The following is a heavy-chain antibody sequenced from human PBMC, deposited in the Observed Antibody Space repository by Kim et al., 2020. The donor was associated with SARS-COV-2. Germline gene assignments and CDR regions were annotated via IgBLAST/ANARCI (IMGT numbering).Heavy chain of an antibody. CDR3: ARDFGGPHGPYYGSGSSSYGMDV. J-gene: IGHJ6*02. Sequence: GGSLTLSCAASGFTFSSYGMHWVRQAPGKGLEWVAVISYDGSNKYYADSVKGRFTISRDNSKNTLYLQMNSLRAEDTAVYYCARDFGGPHGPYYGSGSSSYGMDVWGQGTTVTVSS. CDR2: ISYDGSNK. D-gene: IGHD3-10*01. CDR1: GFTFSSYG. V-gene: IGHV3-33*05.